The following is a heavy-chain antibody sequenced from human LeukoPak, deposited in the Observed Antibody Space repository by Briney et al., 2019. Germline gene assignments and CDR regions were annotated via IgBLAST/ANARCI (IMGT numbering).Heavy chain of an antibody. V-gene: IGHV4-59*01. J-gene: IGHJ3*02. CDR1: GGSISGYY. CDR2: IYYSGST. Sequence: SETLSLTCTVSGGSISGYYWSWIRQPPGKGLEWIGYIYYSGSTNYNPSLKSRVTISVDTSKNQFSLKLSSVTAADTAVYYCARGRITMVRGVIIMNAFDIWGQGTMVTVSS. CDR3: ARGRITMVRGVIIMNAFDI. D-gene: IGHD3-10*01.